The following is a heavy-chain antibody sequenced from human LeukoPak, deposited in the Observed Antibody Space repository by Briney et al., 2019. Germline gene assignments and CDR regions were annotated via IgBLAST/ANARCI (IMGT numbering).Heavy chain of an antibody. Sequence: ASVKVSCKASGYTFTSYYMHWVRQAPGQGLEWMGIINPSGGSTSYAQKFQGRVTMTRDTSTSTVYMELSSLRSEDTAVYYCARDGGYCSSTSCQNDAFGLWGQGTMVTVSS. J-gene: IGHJ3*01. CDR1: GYTFTSYY. CDR2: INPSGGST. D-gene: IGHD2-2*01. V-gene: IGHV1-46*01. CDR3: ARDGGYCSSTSCQNDAFGL.